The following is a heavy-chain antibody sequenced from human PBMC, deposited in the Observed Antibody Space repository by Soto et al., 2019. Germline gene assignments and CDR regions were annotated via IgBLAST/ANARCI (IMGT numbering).Heavy chain of an antibody. Sequence: QVQLQESGPGLVKPSQTLSLTCTVSGGSISSGGYYWSWIRQHPGKGLEWIGYIYYSGSTYYNPSLKSRVTISVDTSKNQCSLKLSSVTAADTAVYYCARGGVGANRPIDYWGQGTLVTVSS. CDR3: ARGGVGANRPIDY. CDR1: GGSISSGGYY. CDR2: IYYSGST. V-gene: IGHV4-31*03. J-gene: IGHJ4*02. D-gene: IGHD1-26*01.